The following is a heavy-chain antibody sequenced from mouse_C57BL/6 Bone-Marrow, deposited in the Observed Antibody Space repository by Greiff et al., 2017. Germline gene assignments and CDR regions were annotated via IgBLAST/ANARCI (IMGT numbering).Heavy chain of an antibody. CDR3: ARLSIMTPWFAY. J-gene: IGHJ3*01. V-gene: IGHV5-6*01. CDR2: ISSGGSYT. D-gene: IGHD1-2*01. Sequence: EVMLVESGGDLVKPGGSLKLSCAASGFTFSSYGMSWVRQTPDKRLEWVATISSGGSYTYYPDSVKGKFTISRDNAKNTLYLHMSSLKSEDTAMYYGARLSIMTPWFAYWGQGTLVTVSA. CDR1: GFTFSSYG.